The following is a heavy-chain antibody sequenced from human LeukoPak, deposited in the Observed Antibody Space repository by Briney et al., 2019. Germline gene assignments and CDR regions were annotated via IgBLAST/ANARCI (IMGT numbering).Heavy chain of an antibody. J-gene: IGHJ6*03. CDR3: ARDLSGYDALKYYYYYMDV. CDR1: GYTFTSYG. CDR2: ISAYNGNT. D-gene: IGHD5-12*01. Sequence: ASVKVSCKASGYTFTSYGISWVRQAPGQGLEWMGWISAYNGNTNYAQKLQGRVTMTTDTSTSTAYMELRSLRSDDTAVYCCARDLSGYDALKYYYYYMDVWGKGTTVTVSS. V-gene: IGHV1-18*01.